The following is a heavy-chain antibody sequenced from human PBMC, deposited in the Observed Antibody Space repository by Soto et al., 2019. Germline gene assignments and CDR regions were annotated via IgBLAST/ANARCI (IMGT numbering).Heavy chain of an antibody. V-gene: IGHV4-38-2*01. CDR3: ARLNARYDSSGAPVR. CDR2: IYHSGST. J-gene: IGHJ4*02. D-gene: IGHD3-22*01. CDR1: GYSISSGYY. Sequence: SETLSLTCAVSGYSISSGYYWGWIRQPPGKGLEWIGSIYHSGSTYYNPSLKSRVTISVDTSKNRFSLKLSSVTAADTAVYYCARLNARYDSSGAPVRWGQGTLVTVSS.